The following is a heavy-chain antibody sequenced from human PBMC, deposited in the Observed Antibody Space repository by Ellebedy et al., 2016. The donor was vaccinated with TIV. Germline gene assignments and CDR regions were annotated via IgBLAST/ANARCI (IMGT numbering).Heavy chain of an antibody. Sequence: GESLKISCAASGFTFSGYYMSWIRQAPGKGLEWVSYISSSGSYTSYADSVKGRFTISRDNAKNSLFLQMNSLRAEDTALYYCTRDRGGIVVVLDYWGQGTPVTVSS. CDR1: GFTFSGYY. CDR2: ISSSGSYT. J-gene: IGHJ4*02. V-gene: IGHV3-11*05. CDR3: TRDRGGIVVVLDY. D-gene: IGHD2-2*01.